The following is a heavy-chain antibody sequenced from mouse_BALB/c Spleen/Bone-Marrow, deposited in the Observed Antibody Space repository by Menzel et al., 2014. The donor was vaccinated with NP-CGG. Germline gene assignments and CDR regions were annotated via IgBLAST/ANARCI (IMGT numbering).Heavy chain of an antibody. J-gene: IGHJ3*01. CDR2: INPNNGRT. Sequence: QVQLQQSGAELVKPGASVKLSCRASGYTFTTYWMHWVKQRPGQGLEWIGEINPNNGRTNYNEKFKNKATLTVDKSSSTAYMQLSSLTSEDSAVHYCARDYGYGAGFAWFVYWGQGTLVTVSA. CDR1: GYTFTTYW. CDR3: ARDYGYGAGFAWFVY. D-gene: IGHD2-14*01. V-gene: IGHV1S81*02.